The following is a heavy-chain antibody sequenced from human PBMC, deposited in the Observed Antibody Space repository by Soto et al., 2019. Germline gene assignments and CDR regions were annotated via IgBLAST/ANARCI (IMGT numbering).Heavy chain of an antibody. CDR1: GFIFSSYW. Sequence: EVQLVESGGGLVQPGGSLRLSCEASGFIFSSYWMTWVHQAPGKGLEWVANIKPDGNEKYYVDSVKGRFTISRDNAKNSLSLQMKSLGAEDTAVYYCARAGWLRPFYFDYWGQGVLVTVSS. D-gene: IGHD5-12*01. CDR3: ARAGWLRPFYFDY. J-gene: IGHJ4*02. CDR2: IKPDGNEK. V-gene: IGHV3-7*01.